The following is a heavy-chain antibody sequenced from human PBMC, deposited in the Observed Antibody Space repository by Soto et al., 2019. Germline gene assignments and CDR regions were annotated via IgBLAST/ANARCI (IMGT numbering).Heavy chain of an antibody. CDR1: GDSVSSYY. CDR3: ARTKCSGGSCYSWSLDY. CDR2: ISSLGSI. D-gene: IGHD2-15*01. Sequence: KTSETLSLTCPVSGDSVSSYYWSWIRQPPGKGLEWVGYISSLGSINYDPSLKSRVTISMDTSKNQFSLRLTSVTAADTAVYYCARTKCSGGSCYSWSLDYWGQGTPVTVSS. V-gene: IGHV4-59*02. J-gene: IGHJ4*02.